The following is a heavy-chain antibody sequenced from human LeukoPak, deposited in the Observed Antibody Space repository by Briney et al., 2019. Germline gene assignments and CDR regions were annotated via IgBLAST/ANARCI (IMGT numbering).Heavy chain of an antibody. J-gene: IGHJ4*02. CDR3: AKDVTAAAGKFDY. CDR2: ITSSSSII. D-gene: IGHD6-13*01. CDR1: GFTFSSYS. Sequence: GGSLRLSCAASGFTFSSYSMNWVRQAPGKGLEWVSYITSSSSIIYYADSVKGRFTISRDNAKNSLYLQMNSLRAEDTAVYYCAKDVTAAAGKFDYWGQGTLVTVSS. V-gene: IGHV3-48*01.